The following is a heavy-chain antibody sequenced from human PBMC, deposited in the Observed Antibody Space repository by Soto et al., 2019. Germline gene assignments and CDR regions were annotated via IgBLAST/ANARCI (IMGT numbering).Heavy chain of an antibody. V-gene: IGHV4-31*03. CDR1: GVSIDSAPFY. Sequence: QVQLQESGPGLVRPSQALSLTCSVSGVSIDSAPFYWAWVRQRPGKGLEWIGYIYYTGTTYYNPSLKSRISMSMVTPNNQFSLEVMSVTAADTAVYYCAREAFYSNYPRDWLDPWGQGTLVTVS. CDR2: IYYTGTT. D-gene: IGHD4-4*01. CDR3: AREAFYSNYPRDWLDP. J-gene: IGHJ5*02.